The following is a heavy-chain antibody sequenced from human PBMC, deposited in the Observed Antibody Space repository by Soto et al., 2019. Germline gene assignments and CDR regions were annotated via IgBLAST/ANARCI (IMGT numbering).Heavy chain of an antibody. CDR1: GGSFSGYI. Sequence: QVQLQQSGAGLLKPSETLSLTCDVYGGSFSGYIWTWIRQTPGKGLQWIGQINHSGSANYNPSLKSRVTISVHTSNSQFSLELSSVTAADTAVYYCARGLISGSHYSGGWYYFDSWGQGTQVTVPS. CDR2: INHSGSA. V-gene: IGHV4-34*01. CDR3: ARGLISGSHYSGGWYYFDS. J-gene: IGHJ4*02. D-gene: IGHD1-26*01.